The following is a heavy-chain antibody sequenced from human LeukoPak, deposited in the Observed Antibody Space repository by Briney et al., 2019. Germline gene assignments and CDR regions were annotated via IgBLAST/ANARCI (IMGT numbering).Heavy chain of an antibody. V-gene: IGHV4-34*01. CDR2: INHSGST. CDR3: ASYSYGYRY. CDR1: GGSFSGYY. J-gene: IGHJ4*02. Sequence: SETLSLTCAVYGGSFSGYYWSWIRQPPGKGLEWIGEINHSGSTNYNPSLKSRVTISVDTSKNQFSLKLSSVTAADTAVYYCASYSYGYRYWGQGTLVTVSS. D-gene: IGHD5-18*01.